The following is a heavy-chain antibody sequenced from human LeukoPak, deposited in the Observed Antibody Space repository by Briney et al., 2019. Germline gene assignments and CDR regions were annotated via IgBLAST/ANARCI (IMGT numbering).Heavy chain of an antibody. V-gene: IGHV3-30*04. CDR3: VRSWKLLQNFDS. D-gene: IGHD1-26*01. J-gene: IGHJ4*02. CDR1: GFNFNSDT. CDR2: ISYDGGDK. Sequence: PGGSLRLSCAASGFNFNSDTMHWVRQAPGKGLEWVAVISYDGGDKFYADSVKGRFTISRDNSKSTLYLEMNNLRTEDTAVYFCVRSWKLLQNFDSWGQGTLVTVSS.